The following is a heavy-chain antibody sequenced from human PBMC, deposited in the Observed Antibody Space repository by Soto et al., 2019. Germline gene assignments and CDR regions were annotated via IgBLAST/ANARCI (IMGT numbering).Heavy chain of an antibody. CDR1: GYSFTTYW. D-gene: IGHD3-10*01. V-gene: IGHV5-10-1*01. Sequence: GESLKISCKGSGYSFTTYWITWVRQMPGKGLEWMGRIDPSDSYTSYSPSFQGHITISSDKSIGTAYLQWSSLKASDTAMYYCARHYYGSGSPFDYWGQGTLVTVSS. CDR3: ARHYYGSGSPFDY. CDR2: IDPSDSYT. J-gene: IGHJ4*02.